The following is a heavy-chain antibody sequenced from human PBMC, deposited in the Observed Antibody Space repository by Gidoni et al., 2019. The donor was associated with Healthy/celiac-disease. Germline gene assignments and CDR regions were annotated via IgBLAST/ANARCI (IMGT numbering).Heavy chain of an antibody. V-gene: IGHV3-21*01. Sequence: EVQLVESGGGLVKPGGSLILSCAAPGFPFSSYRMNWVRQAPGKGREGVSAISSSSSYIYYADSVKGRFTISRDNAKNSLYLQMNSRRAEDTAVYYCARAEYSSSSHCDYWGQGTLVTVSS. J-gene: IGHJ4*02. CDR3: ARAEYSSSSHCDY. CDR2: ISSSSSYI. D-gene: IGHD6-6*01. CDR1: GFPFSSYR.